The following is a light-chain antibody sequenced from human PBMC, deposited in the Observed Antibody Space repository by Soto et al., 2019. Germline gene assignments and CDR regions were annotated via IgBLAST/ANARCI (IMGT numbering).Light chain of an antibody. V-gene: IGKV3-11*01. J-gene: IGKJ5*01. CDR1: QSVKTF. CDR3: HQRSNWPPST. Sequence: DIVYTDSPPTLSFSTGESATLSCSASQSVKTFLLWYQQGPARAPSLLLHDASPRAAGIPPRFCGSGLGTDFTLTIISLVPEDAAVYYCHQRSNWPPSTFGQGTRLDIK. CDR2: DAS.